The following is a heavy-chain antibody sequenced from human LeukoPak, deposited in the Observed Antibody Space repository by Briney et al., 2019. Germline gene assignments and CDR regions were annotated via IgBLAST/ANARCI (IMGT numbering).Heavy chain of an antibody. CDR3: ARWTTTYLDY. D-gene: IGHD4-11*01. V-gene: IGHV1-46*01. Sequence: ASVKVSCKASGYTFTNYYIHWVRQAPGQGLEWMGIVNPSGGSTNFAQKFQGRVTMTTDTSTITVYMELSSLRSEDTAVYYCARWTTTYLDYWGQGTLVTVSS. CDR2: VNPSGGST. CDR1: GYTFTNYY. J-gene: IGHJ4*02.